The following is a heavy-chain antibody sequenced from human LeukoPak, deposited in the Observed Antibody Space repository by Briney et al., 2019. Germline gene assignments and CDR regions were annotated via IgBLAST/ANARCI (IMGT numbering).Heavy chain of an antibody. CDR2: IYYSGST. Sequence: SETLSLTCTVSGDSIRTYYWSWIRQPPGKGLEWIGYIYYSGSTNYNPSLKSRVTISVDTSKNQFSLKLSSVTAADTAVYYCARSRYDSSGYFDYWGQGTLVTVSS. D-gene: IGHD3-22*01. CDR1: GDSIRTYY. V-gene: IGHV4-59*01. CDR3: ARSRYDSSGYFDY. J-gene: IGHJ4*02.